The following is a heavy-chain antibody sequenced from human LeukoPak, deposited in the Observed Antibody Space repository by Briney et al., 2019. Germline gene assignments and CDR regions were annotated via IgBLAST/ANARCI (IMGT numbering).Heavy chain of an antibody. CDR2: IKQVRSEK. CDR3: VRDGSVYDY. Sequence: GGSLRLSCAASRFTFSNYLMSWVRQPPGKGLEWVANIKQVRSEKYYLNSVKGRFTISRDNAMNSLYLQMDSLRADDTAIYYCVRDGSVYDYWGQGTLVTVCS. J-gene: IGHJ4*02. CDR1: RFTFSNYL. D-gene: IGHD5/OR15-5a*01. V-gene: IGHV3-7*05.